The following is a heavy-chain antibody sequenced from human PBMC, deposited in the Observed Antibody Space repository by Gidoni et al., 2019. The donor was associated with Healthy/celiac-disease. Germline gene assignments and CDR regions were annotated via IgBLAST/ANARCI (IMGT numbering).Heavy chain of an antibody. CDR1: GFTFSSYA. V-gene: IGHV3-30-3*01. Sequence: QVQLVESGGGVVQPGRSLRLSCAASGFTFSSYAMHWVRQAPGKGLEWVAVISYDGSNKYYADSVKGRFTISRDNSKNTLYLQMNSLRAEDTAVYYCARDSDYSNYGGYYYYGMDVWGQGTTVTVSS. CDR2: ISYDGSNK. J-gene: IGHJ6*02. D-gene: IGHD4-4*01. CDR3: ARDSDYSNYGGYYYYGMDV.